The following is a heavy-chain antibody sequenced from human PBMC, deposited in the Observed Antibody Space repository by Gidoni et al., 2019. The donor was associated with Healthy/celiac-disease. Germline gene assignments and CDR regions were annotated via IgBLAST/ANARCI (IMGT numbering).Heavy chain of an antibody. V-gene: IGHV5-10-1*03. CDR1: GYSFTSYW. J-gene: IGHJ4*02. CDR3: AILAMVPGVQTFDY. D-gene: IGHD3-10*01. Sequence: DVQLVQSGAEVKTPGDSLRISCTGSGYSFTSYWIRWVRQMPGQGLEWMGRIDPSDSYTNYSPSFQGHVTIAADKSISTAYLQWSRLKDSDTAMYYCAILAMVPGVQTFDYWGQGTLVTVSS. CDR2: IDPSDSYT.